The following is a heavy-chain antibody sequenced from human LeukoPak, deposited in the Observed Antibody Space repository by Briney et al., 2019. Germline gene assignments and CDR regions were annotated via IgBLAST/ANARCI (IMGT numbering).Heavy chain of an antibody. J-gene: IGHJ6*03. V-gene: IGHV3-11*01. CDR3: ARGPRAAVGIYYYYMDV. CDR2: ISNSGDTT. Sequence: GGSLRLSCAASEFAFSDYYMTWIRQAPGKGLEWVSYISNSGDTTHYVDSVRGRSTISRDSARNSLALQIDSLRVEDTAIYYCARGPRAAVGIYYYYMDVWGKGTTVTVSS. D-gene: IGHD6-13*01. CDR1: EFAFSDYY.